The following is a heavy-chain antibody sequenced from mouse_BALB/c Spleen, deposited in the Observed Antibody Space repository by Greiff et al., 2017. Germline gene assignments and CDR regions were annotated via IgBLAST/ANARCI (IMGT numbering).Heavy chain of an antibody. CDR2: INPSTGYT. CDR1: GYTFTSYW. Sequence: QVQLQQSGAELAKPGASVKMSCKASGYTFTSYWMHWVKQRPGQGLEWIGYINPSTGYTEYNQKFKDKATLTADKSSSTAYMQLSSLTSEDSAVYYCASGGNPSGFADWGQGTLVTVSA. CDR3: ASGGNPSGFAD. J-gene: IGHJ3*01. D-gene: IGHD2-1*01. V-gene: IGHV1-7*01.